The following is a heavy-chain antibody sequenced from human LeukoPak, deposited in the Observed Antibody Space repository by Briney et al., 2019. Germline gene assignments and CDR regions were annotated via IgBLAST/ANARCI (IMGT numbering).Heavy chain of an antibody. CDR1: GGSISSGSYY. CDR3: ASERFGVVIIREFDY. J-gene: IGHJ4*02. D-gene: IGHD3-3*01. CDR2: IYTSGST. Sequence: PSETLSLTCTVSGGSISSGSYYWSWIRQPAGKGLEWIGRIYTSGSTNYNPSLKSRVTISVDTSKNQYSLKLSSVTAADTAVYYCASERFGVVIIREFDYWGQGTLVTVSS. V-gene: IGHV4-61*02.